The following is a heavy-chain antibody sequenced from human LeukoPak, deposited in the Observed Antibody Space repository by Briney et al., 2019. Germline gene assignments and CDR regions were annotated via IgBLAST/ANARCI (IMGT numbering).Heavy chain of an antibody. Sequence: GGPLRLSCTASGFTFSIYGMHWVRQAPGKGLEWVAFIRYDGSNKYYADPVKGRFTISRDNSKNTLYLQMNSLRAEDTAVYYCARVHSRWLTDYFDYWGQGTLVTVSS. CDR1: GFTFSIYG. V-gene: IGHV3-30*02. D-gene: IGHD5-12*01. CDR2: IRYDGSNK. CDR3: ARVHSRWLTDYFDY. J-gene: IGHJ4*02.